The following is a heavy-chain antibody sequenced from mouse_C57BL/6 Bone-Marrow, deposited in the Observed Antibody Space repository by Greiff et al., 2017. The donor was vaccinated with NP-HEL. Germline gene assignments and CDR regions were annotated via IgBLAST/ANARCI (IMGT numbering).Heavy chain of an antibody. V-gene: IGHV5-4*03. J-gene: IGHJ4*01. CDR3: ARQELPFYYAMDY. D-gene: IGHD6-1*01. Sequence: EVMLVESGGGLVKPGGSLKLSCAASGFTFSSYAMSWVRQTPEKRLEWVATISDGGSYTYYPDNVKGRFTISRDNAKNNLYLQMSHLKSEDTAMYYCARQELPFYYAMDYWGQGTSVTVSS. CDR2: ISDGGSYT. CDR1: GFTFSSYA.